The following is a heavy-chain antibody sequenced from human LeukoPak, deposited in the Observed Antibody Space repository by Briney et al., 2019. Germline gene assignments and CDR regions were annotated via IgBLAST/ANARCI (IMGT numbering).Heavy chain of an antibody. CDR1: GGSVSSGSYY. CDR3: ARGRSNYYGMDV. Sequence: SETLSLTCTVSGGSVSSGSYYWSRIRQPPGKGLEWIGYIYYSGSTNYSPSLKSRVTMSVDTSKNLFSLKVSSVTAADTAVYYCARGRSNYYGMDVWGQGTTVTVSS. CDR2: IYYSGST. D-gene: IGHD1-26*01. J-gene: IGHJ6*02. V-gene: IGHV4-61*01.